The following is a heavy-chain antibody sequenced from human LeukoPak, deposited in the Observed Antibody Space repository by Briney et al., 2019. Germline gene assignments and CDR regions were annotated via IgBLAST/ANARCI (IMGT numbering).Heavy chain of an antibody. CDR2: IYYSGST. Sequence: SETLSLTCTVSGGSISSYYWGWIRQPPGKGLEWIGRIYYSGSTYYNPSLKSRVTISVDTSKNQFSLKLSSVTAADTAVYYCARLWAYYYYMDVWGKGTTVTISS. D-gene: IGHD3-10*01. CDR1: GGSISSYY. CDR3: ARLWAYYYYMDV. V-gene: IGHV4-39*01. J-gene: IGHJ6*03.